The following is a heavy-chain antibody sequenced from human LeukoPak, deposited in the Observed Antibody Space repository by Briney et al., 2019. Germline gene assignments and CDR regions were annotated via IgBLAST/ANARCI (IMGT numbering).Heavy chain of an antibody. CDR2: ISSSSSTI. CDR3: ARDPSSGLWFGELWPAYYFDY. V-gene: IGHV3-48*01. CDR1: GFTFSSYS. D-gene: IGHD3-10*01. J-gene: IGHJ4*02. Sequence: QAGGSLRLSCAASGFTFSSYSMNWVRQAPGKGLEWVSYISSSSSTIYYADSVKGRFTISRDNAKNSLYLQMNSLRAEDTAVYYCARDPSSGLWFGELWPAYYFDYWGQGTLVTVSS.